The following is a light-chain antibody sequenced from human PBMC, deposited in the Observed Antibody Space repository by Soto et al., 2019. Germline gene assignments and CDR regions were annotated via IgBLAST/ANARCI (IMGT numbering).Light chain of an antibody. CDR1: QSLLHNNGYNY. Sequence: DIVMTQSPLSLPVTPGEPASISCRSSQSLLHNNGYNYLDWYLQKPGQSPQLLIYLGSNRASGVPDRFGGSGSGADFTLKISRVEAEDVGVYYCMQALKTQFTFGPWTKVEIK. J-gene: IGKJ3*01. CDR2: LGS. CDR3: MQALKTQFT. V-gene: IGKV2-28*01.